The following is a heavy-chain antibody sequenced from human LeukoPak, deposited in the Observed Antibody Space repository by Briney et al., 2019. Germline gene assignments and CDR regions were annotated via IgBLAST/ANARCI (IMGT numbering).Heavy chain of an antibody. CDR1: GFTFNKHY. J-gene: IGHJ3*01. CDR3: ARESDGFDV. V-gene: IGHV3-7*01. CDR2: IKGDGSDK. Sequence: GGSLRLSCAASGFTFNKHYISWLRKAPGKGLEWVANIKGDGSDKYYLDSVKGRFTISRDNAKNSLFLEMNSLRVEDTAMYYCARESDGFDVWGQGTMVTVSS.